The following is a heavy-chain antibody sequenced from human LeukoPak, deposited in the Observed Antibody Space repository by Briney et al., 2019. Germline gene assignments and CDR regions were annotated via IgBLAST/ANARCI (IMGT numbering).Heavy chain of an antibody. CDR2: IKQDGSEK. V-gene: IGHV3-7*01. CDR3: ASEYRSFGVVIIDYYYYYMDV. Sequence: GGSLRLSCAASGFTFSSYWMSWVRQAPGKGLEWVANIKQDGSEKYCVDSVKGRFTISRDNAKNSLYLQMNSLRAEDTAVYYCASEYRSFGVVIIDYYYYYMDVWDKGTTVTVSS. D-gene: IGHD3-3*01. CDR1: GFTFSSYW. J-gene: IGHJ6*03.